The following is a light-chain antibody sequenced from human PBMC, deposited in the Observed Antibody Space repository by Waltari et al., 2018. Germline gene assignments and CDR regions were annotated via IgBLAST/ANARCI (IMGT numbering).Light chain of an antibody. J-gene: IGKJ3*01. CDR2: KAS. CDR3: QQYNSYSLFT. CDR1: QSVSSW. V-gene: IGKV1-5*03. Sequence: DIQMTQSPSTLSASVGDRVTIACRASQSVSSWLAWYQQKPGKAPKVLIHKASTLQSGVPSRFSGRGSGTEFTLTISSLQPDDFATYYCQQYNSYSLFTFGPGTKVEIK.